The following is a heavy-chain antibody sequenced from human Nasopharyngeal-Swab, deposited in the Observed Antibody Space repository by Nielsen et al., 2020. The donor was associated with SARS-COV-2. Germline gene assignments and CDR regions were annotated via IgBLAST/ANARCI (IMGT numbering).Heavy chain of an antibody. Sequence: ASVKVSCKASGYSFTSYHMYWVRQAPGQGLEWMGIINPSGGSATYAQRFQGKVTMTRDTSTSTVYMELSSLRSEDTAVYYCAREGGGEQGYSSGWHVIFTSNYYYYGMDVWGQGTTVTVSS. CDR3: AREGGGEQGYSSGWHVIFTSNYYYYGMDV. CDR2: INPSGGSA. V-gene: IGHV1-46*01. D-gene: IGHD6-19*01. CDR1: GYSFTSYH. J-gene: IGHJ6*02.